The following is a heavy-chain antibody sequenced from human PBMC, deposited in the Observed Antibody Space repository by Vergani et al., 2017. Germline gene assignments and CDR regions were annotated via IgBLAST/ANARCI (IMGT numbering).Heavy chain of an antibody. J-gene: IGHJ5*02. CDR2: IYHSGST. D-gene: IGHD1-26*01. V-gene: IGHV4-4*02. Sequence: QVQLQESGPGLVKPSGTLSLTRAVSGGPISRIYRWSWVPQPPGKGLEWIGEIYHSGSTHYNPSLKILVTISVDKSKNQFSLKLSPVTAADTAVYYCARDQSGGSYRENWFDPWGQGTLVTVSS. CDR1: GGPISRIYR. CDR3: ARDQSGGSYRENWFDP.